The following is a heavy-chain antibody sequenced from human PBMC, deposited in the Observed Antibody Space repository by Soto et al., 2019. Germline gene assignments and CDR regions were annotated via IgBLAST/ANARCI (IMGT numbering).Heavy chain of an antibody. CDR1: GFAFSTYA. Sequence: EVQLLESGGGLVQPGGSLRLSCAASGFAFSTYAMDWVRQAPGKGLEWVSSISGSGDRTYYADSVKGRFTISRDNSENTLYLEMNSLRAEDTAVYYCANSDRGGSGNSNFWGQRTLVTVSS. J-gene: IGHJ4*02. CDR2: ISGSGDRT. V-gene: IGHV3-23*01. CDR3: ANSDRGGSGNSNF. D-gene: IGHD3-10*01.